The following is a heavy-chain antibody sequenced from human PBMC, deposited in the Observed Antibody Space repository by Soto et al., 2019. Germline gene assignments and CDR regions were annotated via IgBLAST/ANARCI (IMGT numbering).Heavy chain of an antibody. J-gene: IGHJ4*02. CDR3: VQTTGWPGFDF. V-gene: IGHV3-53*01. D-gene: IGHD6-19*01. Sequence: EVQLVESGGGLIQPGGSLRLSCAASGFAVSSKYMTWVRQAPGKGLEWVSVIYGGGTTYYADSVNGRFTISRDTSKNTLYLQMNSLRAEDTAVYYCVQTTGWPGFDFWGQGTLVTVSS. CDR2: IYGGGTT. CDR1: GFAVSSKY.